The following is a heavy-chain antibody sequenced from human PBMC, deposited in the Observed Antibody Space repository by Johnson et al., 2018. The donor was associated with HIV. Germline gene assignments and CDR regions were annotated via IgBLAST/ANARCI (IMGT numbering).Heavy chain of an antibody. CDR3: ARVQRSGWFHTDAFDL. J-gene: IGHJ3*01. CDR1: GFTFSSYG. Sequence: QVQLVESGGGVVQPGRSLRLSCAASGFTFSSYGMHWVRQAPGKGLEWVAFIRYDGTDKFYATSVKGRFTVSRDNSNNILFLQMSSLRSDDTAVYFCARVQRSGWFHTDAFDLWGQGTKVTVSS. V-gene: IGHV3-30*02. D-gene: IGHD6-19*01. CDR2: IRYDGTDK.